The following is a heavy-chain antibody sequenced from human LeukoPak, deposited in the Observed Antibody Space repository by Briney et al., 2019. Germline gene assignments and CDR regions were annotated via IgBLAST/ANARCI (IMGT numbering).Heavy chain of an antibody. Sequence: GGSLRLSCAASGFTFSNNWMHWVRQAPGKGLVWVSRIASDGSSTTYADSVKGRFSISRDNAKNTLYLQMNSLRVEDTAVYYCARGRPHGNDYWGQGTLVTVSS. CDR1: GFTFSNNW. D-gene: IGHD4-23*01. V-gene: IGHV3-74*01. CDR2: IASDGSST. CDR3: ARGRPHGNDY. J-gene: IGHJ4*02.